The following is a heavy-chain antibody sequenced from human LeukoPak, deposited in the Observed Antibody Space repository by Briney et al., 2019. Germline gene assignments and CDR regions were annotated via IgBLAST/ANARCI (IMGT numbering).Heavy chain of an antibody. CDR3: ARDPTGTASRGRYFDY. CDR1: GYTFTSYY. V-gene: IGHV1-46*01. Sequence: ASVKVSCKASGYTFTSYYMHWVRQAPGQALEWMGIINPSGGSTSYAQKFQGRVTMTRDTSTSTVYMELSSLRSEDTAVYYCARDPTGTASRGRYFDYWGQGTLVTVSS. J-gene: IGHJ4*02. CDR2: INPSGGST. D-gene: IGHD1-1*01.